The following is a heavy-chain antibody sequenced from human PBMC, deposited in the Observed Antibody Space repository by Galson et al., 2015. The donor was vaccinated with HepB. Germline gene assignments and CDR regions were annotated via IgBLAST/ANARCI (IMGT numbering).Heavy chain of an antibody. J-gene: IGHJ6*02. V-gene: IGHV3-74*01. CDR1: GFTLSSYW. CDR2: INSDGSST. Sequence: SLRLSCAASGFTLSSYWMHWVRQPPGKGLVWVAHINSDGSSTSYADSVKGRFTISRDNAKNTMYLQVNSLRAEDMAVYYCARSRLGAYGVDVWGQGTTVTVSS. D-gene: IGHD2-21*01. CDR3: ARSRLGAYGVDV.